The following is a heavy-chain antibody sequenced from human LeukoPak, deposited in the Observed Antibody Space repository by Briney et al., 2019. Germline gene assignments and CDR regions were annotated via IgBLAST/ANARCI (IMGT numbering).Heavy chain of an antibody. CDR2: FDREEGET. Sequence: ASVKVSCKISGYTLTKLYMHWVRQAPGKGLEWMGGFDREEGETVYAQKFQGRVTMTEDTSTDTAYMELSSLRSDDTAVYYCARGDSSSWTEYFQHWGQGTLVTVSS. J-gene: IGHJ1*01. D-gene: IGHD3-22*01. V-gene: IGHV1-24*01. CDR1: GYTLTKLY. CDR3: ARGDSSSWTEYFQH.